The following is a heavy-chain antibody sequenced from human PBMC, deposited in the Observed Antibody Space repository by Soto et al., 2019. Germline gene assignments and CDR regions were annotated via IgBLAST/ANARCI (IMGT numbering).Heavy chain of an antibody. CDR3: ARASGSSWYNWFDP. CDR1: GGNFSRNG. Sequence: SVKVSCKASGGNFSRNGISWVRQAPGQGLEYMGGIIPMFGTTNYPHEFRGRVTFTADESTSTAYTELTSLRSEDTAVYFCARASGSSWYNWFDPWGQGTLVTVSS. J-gene: IGHJ5*02. V-gene: IGHV1-69*13. D-gene: IGHD6-13*01. CDR2: IIPMFGTT.